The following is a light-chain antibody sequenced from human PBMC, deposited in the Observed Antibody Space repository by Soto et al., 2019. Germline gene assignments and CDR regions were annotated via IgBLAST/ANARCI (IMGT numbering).Light chain of an antibody. CDR1: SSDVGGYNY. J-gene: IGLJ1*01. CDR3: SSYTSSSTRG. Sequence: QSALTQPAPVSGSPGQSITISCTATSSDVGGYNYVSWYQQHPGKAPKLMIYDVSNRPSGVSNRFSGSKSGNTASLTISGLQAEDEADYYCSSYTSSSTRGFGTGTKLTVL. CDR2: DVS. V-gene: IGLV2-14*01.